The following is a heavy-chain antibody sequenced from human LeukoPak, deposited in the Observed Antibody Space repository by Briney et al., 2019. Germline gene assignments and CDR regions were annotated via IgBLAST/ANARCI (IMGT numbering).Heavy chain of an antibody. CDR3: ARVVVAAASFDY. V-gene: IGHV3-48*02. CDR1: GFTLSSYR. D-gene: IGHD2-15*01. Sequence: GGSLRLSCAASGFTLSSYRMNWVRQAPGKGLEGVSYISTSSGTIHYADSVKGRFTISRDDAKNSLYLQMNSLSDEDTAMYYCARVVVAAASFDYWAREPWSPSP. CDR2: ISTSSGTI. J-gene: IGHJ4*02.